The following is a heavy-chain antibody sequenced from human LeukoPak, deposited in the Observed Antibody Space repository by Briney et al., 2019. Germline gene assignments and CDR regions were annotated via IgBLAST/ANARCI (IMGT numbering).Heavy chain of an antibody. D-gene: IGHD5-12*01. CDR3: ARAAGGYRGYFDY. V-gene: IGHV3-30*04. CDR2: ISYDGSNK. CDR1: GFTFSSYA. J-gene: IGHJ4*02. Sequence: HPGRSLRLSCAASGFTFSSYAMHWVRQAPGKGLEGVAVISYDGSNKYYADSVKGRFTISRDNSKNTLYLQMKSLRAEDTAVYYCARAAGGYRGYFDYWGQGTVVTVSS.